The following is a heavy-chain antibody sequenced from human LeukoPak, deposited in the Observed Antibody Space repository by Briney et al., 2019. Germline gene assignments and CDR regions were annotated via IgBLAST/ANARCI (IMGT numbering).Heavy chain of an antibody. Sequence: GRSLRLSCAASGFTFSSYAMHWVRQAPGKGLEWVAVISYDGSNKYYADSVKGRFTISRDNSKNTLYLQMNSLRAEYTAVYYCASLAAAGSDYWGQGTLVTVSS. D-gene: IGHD6-13*01. CDR1: GFTFSSYA. J-gene: IGHJ4*02. V-gene: IGHV3-30*04. CDR2: ISYDGSNK. CDR3: ASLAAAGSDY.